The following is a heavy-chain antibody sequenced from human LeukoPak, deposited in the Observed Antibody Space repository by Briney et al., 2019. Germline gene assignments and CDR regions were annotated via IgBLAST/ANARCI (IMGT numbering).Heavy chain of an antibody. CDR1: GVSVSSGGFY. D-gene: IGHD1-7*01. J-gene: IGHJ4*02. CDR3: AREDITGTASYFDY. Sequence: RSSETLSLTCTVSGVSVSSGGFYWTWIRQPPGKGLEWIGYIYYSGSTNYIPSLRSRLTISVDTSKNQFPLKLSSVTAADTAVYYCAREDITGTASYFDYWGQGTLVTVSS. CDR2: IYYSGST. V-gene: IGHV4-61*08.